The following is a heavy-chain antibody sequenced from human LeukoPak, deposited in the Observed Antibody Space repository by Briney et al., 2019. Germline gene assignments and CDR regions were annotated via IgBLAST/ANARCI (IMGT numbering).Heavy chain of an antibody. D-gene: IGHD3-3*01. J-gene: IGHJ6*03. CDR2: ISNSSSTI. V-gene: IGHV3-48*01. CDR3: ARGVRRFLEWVSMDV. CDR1: GFTFDDYA. Sequence: TGRSLRLSCAASGFTFDDYAMHWVRQAPGKGLEWVSYISNSSSTIYYADSVKGRFTISRDNAKNSLYLQMNSLRAEDTAVYYCARGVRRFLEWVSMDVWGKGTTVTVSS.